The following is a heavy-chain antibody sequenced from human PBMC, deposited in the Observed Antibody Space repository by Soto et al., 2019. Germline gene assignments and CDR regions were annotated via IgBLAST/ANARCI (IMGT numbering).Heavy chain of an antibody. Sequence: LSLTCTVSGGSISSYYWSWIRQPAGKGLEWIGRIYTSGSTNYNPSLKSRVTMSVDTSKNQFSLKLSSVTAADTAVYYCAREPPIFCSGGSCYADNWFDPWGQGTLVTVSS. D-gene: IGHD2-15*01. J-gene: IGHJ5*02. CDR2: IYTSGST. CDR1: GGSISSYY. CDR3: AREPPIFCSGGSCYADNWFDP. V-gene: IGHV4-4*07.